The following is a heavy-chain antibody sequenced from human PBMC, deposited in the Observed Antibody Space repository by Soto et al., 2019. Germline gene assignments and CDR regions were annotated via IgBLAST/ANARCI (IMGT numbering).Heavy chain of an antibody. J-gene: IGHJ4*02. CDR1: GYTFTSYG. V-gene: IGHV1-18*01. CDR3: ARAEGYCSSTSCYEFDY. D-gene: IGHD2-2*01. Sequence: QVQLVQSGAEVKKPGASVKVSCKASGYTFTSYGISWVRQAPGQGLEWMGWISAYNGNTNYAQKLQGRVTMTTDTSTSTAYIELRSLSSDDTAVYYCARAEGYCSSTSCYEFDYWGQGTLVTVSS. CDR2: ISAYNGNT.